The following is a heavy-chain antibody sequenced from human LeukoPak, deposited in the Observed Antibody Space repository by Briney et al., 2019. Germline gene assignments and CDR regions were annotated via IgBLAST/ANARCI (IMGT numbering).Heavy chain of an antibody. J-gene: IGHJ5*01. CDR1: GFSFSLYS. Sequence: GGSLRLSCVASGFSFSLYSMNWVRQAPGKGLEWVSTISGDSSGNYIDYADSVKGRFTISRDNAKNSVFLQMNGLGDDDTAVYYCTREGGVGSWGQGTLVSVSS. D-gene: IGHD3-16*01. CDR3: TREGGVGS. V-gene: IGHV3-21*01. CDR2: ISGDSSGNYI.